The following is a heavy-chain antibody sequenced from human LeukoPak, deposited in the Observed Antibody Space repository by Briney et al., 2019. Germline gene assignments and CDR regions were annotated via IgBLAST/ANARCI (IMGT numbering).Heavy chain of an antibody. CDR1: GGSISSSSYY. D-gene: IGHD3-9*01. CDR3: ARGPYYDILTGYYNGASSYYYYYYMDV. V-gene: IGHV4-61*02. J-gene: IGHJ6*03. CDR2: IHTSGST. Sequence: SETLSLTCTVSGGSISSSSYYWNWIRQPAGKGLEWIGRIHTSGSTNYNPSLKSRVTMSVDTSKNKFSLKLSSVTAADTAVYYCARGPYYDILTGYYNGASSYYYYYYMDVWGKGTTVTVSS.